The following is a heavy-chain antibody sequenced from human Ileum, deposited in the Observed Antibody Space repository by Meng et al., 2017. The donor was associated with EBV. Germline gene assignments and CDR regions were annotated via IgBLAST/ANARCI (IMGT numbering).Heavy chain of an antibody. V-gene: IGHV4-34*01. D-gene: IGHD4-23*01. J-gene: IGHJ5*02. CDR2: IDQSGYT. Sequence: QRLGIARMKPPETLSLTSAVYGGSFNDYYVTWLRQPPGKGLDWIGEIDQSGYTKFNPSLSSRATISRDTSNNQFSLRLNSVTAADTALYYCARYGRCNGNSFYCFDPWGQGTLVTVSS. CDR1: GGSFNDYY. CDR3: ARYGRCNGNSFYCFDP.